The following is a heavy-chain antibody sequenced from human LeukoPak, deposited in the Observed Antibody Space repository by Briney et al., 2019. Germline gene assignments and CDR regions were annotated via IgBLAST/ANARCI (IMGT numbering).Heavy chain of an antibody. CDR2: INPSGGST. J-gene: IGHJ4*02. CDR3: ARDRLDSSGYSMYYFDY. Sequence: ASVKVSCKASGYTFTSYYMHWVLQAPGQGLEWMGIINPSGGSTSYAQKFQGRVTMTRDTSTSTVYMELSSLRSEDTAVYYCARDRLDSSGYSMYYFDYWGQGTLVTVSS. V-gene: IGHV1-46*01. D-gene: IGHD3-22*01. CDR1: GYTFTSYY.